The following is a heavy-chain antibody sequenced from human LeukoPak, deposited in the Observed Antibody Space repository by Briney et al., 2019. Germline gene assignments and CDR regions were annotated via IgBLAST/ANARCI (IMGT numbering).Heavy chain of an antibody. CDR2: ISAYNGNT. V-gene: IGHV1-18*01. Sequence: GASVKVSCKASGYTFTSYGISWVRQAPGQGLEWMGWISAYNGNTNYAQKLQGRVTMTTDTSTSTAYMELRSLRSDDTAVYYCARVWSSTTARRIPKLNWFDPWGQGTLVTVSS. J-gene: IGHJ5*02. D-gene: IGHD6-6*01. CDR3: ARVWSSTTARRIPKLNWFDP. CDR1: GYTFTSYG.